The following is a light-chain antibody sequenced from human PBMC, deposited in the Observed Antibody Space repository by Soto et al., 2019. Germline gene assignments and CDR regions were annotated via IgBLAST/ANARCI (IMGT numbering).Light chain of an antibody. CDR2: DAS. V-gene: IGKV3-11*01. Sequence: EIVLTQSPATLSLSPGERATLSCRASQSVSSYLAWYQQKPGQAPRLLIYDASNRATGIPARFSGSGSGTDFTLTISSLEPEDCAVYYCQQYVSSPFTFGPGTKVDIK. CDR1: QSVSSY. J-gene: IGKJ3*01. CDR3: QQYVSSPFT.